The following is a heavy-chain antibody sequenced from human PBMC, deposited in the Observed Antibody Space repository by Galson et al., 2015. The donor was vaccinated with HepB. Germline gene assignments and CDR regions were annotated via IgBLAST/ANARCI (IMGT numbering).Heavy chain of an antibody. CDR2: ISYDGSNK. CDR1: GFTFSSYG. Sequence: SLRLSCAASGFTFSSYGMHWVRQTPGKGLEWVAVISYDGSNKFYADSVKGRFTISRDNSKNTLYLQMNSLRAEDTAVYYCAKALYYFDYWGQGTLVTVSS. J-gene: IGHJ4*02. V-gene: IGHV3-30*18. CDR3: AKALYYFDY.